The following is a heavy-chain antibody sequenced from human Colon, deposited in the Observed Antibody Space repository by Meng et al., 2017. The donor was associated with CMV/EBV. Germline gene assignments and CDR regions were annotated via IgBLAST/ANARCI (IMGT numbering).Heavy chain of an antibody. J-gene: IGHJ4*02. CDR3: VKDQCRG. CDR1: GFTFSDYG. Sequence: QVELVAVGGGVDLPRGFLRLSCAASGFTFSDYGMHWLRQAPGKGLEWVAFVLYDGSRKYYGDSVKGRFSISRDNSKNTLYLQMNSLRADDTAVYYCVKDQCRGWGQGTLVTVSS. V-gene: IGHV3-30*02. D-gene: IGHD3-10*01. CDR2: VLYDGSRK.